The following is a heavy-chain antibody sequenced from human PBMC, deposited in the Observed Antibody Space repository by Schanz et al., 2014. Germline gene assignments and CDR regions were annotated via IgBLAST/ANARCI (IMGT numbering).Heavy chain of an antibody. CDR3: ARGYGDSPTDF. J-gene: IGHJ4*02. D-gene: IGHD4-17*01. CDR2: FIPILDVG. V-gene: IGHV1-69*09. CDR1: GYTFTSDS. Sequence: QVQLVQSGAEVKKPGASVKVSCKASGYTFTSDSMHWVRQAPGQGLEWMGRFIPILDVGNYAQQFQGRVSFTADRSTSTAYMELSSLRSEDTAVYYCARGYGDSPTDFWGQGTLVTVSS.